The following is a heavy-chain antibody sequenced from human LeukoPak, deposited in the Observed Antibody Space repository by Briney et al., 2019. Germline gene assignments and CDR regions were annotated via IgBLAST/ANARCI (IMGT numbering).Heavy chain of an antibody. J-gene: IGHJ6*03. CDR2: ISSSGSTI. Sequence: GGSLRLSCAASGFTFSSYEMNWVRQAPGKGLEWASYISSSGSTIYYADSVKGRFTISRDNAKNSLYLQMNSLRAEDTAVYYCARDPDYYGSGSSPAEYMDVWGKGTTVTISS. CDR3: ARDPDYYGSGSSPAEYMDV. V-gene: IGHV3-48*03. CDR1: GFTFSSYE. D-gene: IGHD3-10*01.